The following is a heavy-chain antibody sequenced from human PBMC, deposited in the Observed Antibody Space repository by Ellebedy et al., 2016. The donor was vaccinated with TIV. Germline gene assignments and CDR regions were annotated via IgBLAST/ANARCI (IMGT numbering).Heavy chain of an antibody. CDR1: TYTLGELS. Sequence: ASVKVSXXVSTYTLGELSMHWVRQVPGKGLEWMGGFDPESGEIIYAQKFQGRVTMTDDRSTDTVYMELSSLRPDDTAIYYCATEGVEGVPGKYLWGQGTRVSVSS. D-gene: IGHD1-20*01. CDR3: ATEGVEGVPGKYL. J-gene: IGHJ4*02. CDR2: FDPESGEI. V-gene: IGHV1-24*01.